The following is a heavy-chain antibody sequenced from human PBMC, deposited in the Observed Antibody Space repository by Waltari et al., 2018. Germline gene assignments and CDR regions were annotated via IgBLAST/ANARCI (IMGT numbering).Heavy chain of an antibody. J-gene: IGHJ3*01. CDR1: GFPFSSYV. CDR3: ARGLREESSVGFDL. V-gene: IGHV3-7*01. CDR2: IKQDGSQK. D-gene: IGHD2-15*01. Sequence: EVQLVESGGGLVQPGGSLRLSCAASGFPFSSYVMSWVRQAPGKGLEWVANIKQDGSQKNYVDSVKGRFTISRDNAKNSLSLQMNSLRAEDTALYYCARGLREESSVGFDLWGQGTMVTVSS.